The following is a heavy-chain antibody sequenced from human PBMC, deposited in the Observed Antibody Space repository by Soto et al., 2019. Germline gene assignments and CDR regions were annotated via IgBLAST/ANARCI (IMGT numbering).Heavy chain of an antibody. CDR2: IYYSGST. Sequence: SETRSLTCTVSGGSISSSSYYWGGIRQPPGKGREWIGSIYYSGSTYYNPSLKSRVNISVDTSKNQFSLKLSSVTAAETAVYYCARLSPGYSSGLILDYYGMDVWGQGTTVTVYS. V-gene: IGHV4-39*01. J-gene: IGHJ6*02. D-gene: IGHD6-19*01. CDR3: ARLSPGYSSGLILDYYGMDV. CDR1: GGSISSSSYY.